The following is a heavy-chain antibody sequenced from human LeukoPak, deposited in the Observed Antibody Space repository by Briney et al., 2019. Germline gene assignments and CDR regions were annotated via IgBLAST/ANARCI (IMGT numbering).Heavy chain of an antibody. D-gene: IGHD3-10*01. CDR3: ARCRVYGSGSSDY. Sequence: PGGSLRLSCTASGFTFTSHRMHWVRQVPGKGLVWVSRIKGDGSGTNHADSVKGRFTISRDNAKNTLYLQMNSLRVEDTAVYYYARCRVYGSGSSDYWGQGTLVTVSS. J-gene: IGHJ4*02. V-gene: IGHV3-74*01. CDR2: IKGDGSGT. CDR1: GFTFTSHR.